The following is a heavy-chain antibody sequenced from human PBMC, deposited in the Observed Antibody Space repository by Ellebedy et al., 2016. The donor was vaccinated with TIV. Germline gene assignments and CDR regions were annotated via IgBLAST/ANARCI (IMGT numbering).Heavy chain of an antibody. D-gene: IGHD1-14*01. CDR2: IFMSGST. CDR1: GGSFSSYY. J-gene: IGHJ2*01. CDR3: ARLRQSRDRSHWYFDL. Sequence: SETLSLTXTVSGGSFSSYYWSWIRQSAGKGLEWIGRIFMSGSTTYNPSLKNRVTMSVDASTTPLSLNLSSVTAADTAVYFCARLRQSRDRSHWYFDLWGRGTLVTVSS. V-gene: IGHV4-4*07.